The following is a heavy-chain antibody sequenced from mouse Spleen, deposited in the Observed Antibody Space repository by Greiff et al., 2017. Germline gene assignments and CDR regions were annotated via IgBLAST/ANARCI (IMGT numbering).Heavy chain of an antibody. CDR2: IDPFNGGT. CDR3: ASYGYDLYAMDY. Sequence: VQLKQSGPELMKPGASVKISCKASGYSFTSYYMHWVKQSHGKSLEWIGYIDPFNGGTSYNQKFKGKATLTVDKSSSTAYMHLSSLTSEDSAVYYCASYGYDLYAMDYWGQGTSVTVSS. V-gene: IGHV1S135*01. J-gene: IGHJ4*01. D-gene: IGHD2-2*01. CDR1: GYSFTSYY.